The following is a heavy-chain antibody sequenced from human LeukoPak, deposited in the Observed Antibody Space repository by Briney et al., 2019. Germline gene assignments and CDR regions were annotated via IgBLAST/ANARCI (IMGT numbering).Heavy chain of an antibody. V-gene: IGHV1-8*01. D-gene: IGHD3-9*01. Sequence: ASVKVSCKASGYTFTSYDINWVRQATGQGLEWMGWMNPNSGNTGYAQKFQGRVTMTRNTSISTAYTELSSLRSEDTAVYYCARALTYYDILTGYSPPNWFDPWGQGTLVTVSS. CDR1: GYTFTSYD. CDR2: MNPNSGNT. CDR3: ARALTYYDILTGYSPPNWFDP. J-gene: IGHJ5*02.